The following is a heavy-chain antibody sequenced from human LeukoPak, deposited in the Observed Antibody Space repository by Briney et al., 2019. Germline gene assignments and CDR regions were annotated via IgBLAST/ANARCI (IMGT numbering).Heavy chain of an antibody. CDR2: IIPIFGTA. Sequence: SVKISCKASGGTFSSYAISWVRQAPGQGLEWMGGIIPIFGTANYAQKFQGRVTITADESTSTAYMELSSLRSDDTAVYYCARAYYDFWSGYYTSSFDYWGQGTLVTVSS. CDR1: GGTFSSYA. J-gene: IGHJ4*02. V-gene: IGHV1-69*13. D-gene: IGHD3-3*01. CDR3: ARAYYDFWSGYYTSSFDY.